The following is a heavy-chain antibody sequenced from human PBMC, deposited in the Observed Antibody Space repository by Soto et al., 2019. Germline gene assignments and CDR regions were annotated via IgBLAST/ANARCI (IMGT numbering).Heavy chain of an antibody. CDR2: IGGYKGNT. CDR3: APHTLEAGMPSGY. Sequence: QVQLVQSGAEVREPGASVKVSCKASGYTFTNYGVSWVRQAPGQGLEWMGWIGGYKGNTNYARKLQGRVTLSTDTSTSTAYMEQRSLRSDDTAVYYCAPHTLEAGMPSGYWGQGTLVTVSS. J-gene: IGHJ4*02. D-gene: IGHD2-2*01. V-gene: IGHV1-18*01. CDR1: GYTFTNYG.